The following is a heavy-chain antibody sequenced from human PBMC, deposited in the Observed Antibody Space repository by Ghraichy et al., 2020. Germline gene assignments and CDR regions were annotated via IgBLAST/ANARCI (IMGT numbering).Heavy chain of an antibody. CDR3: ARGHCSSTSCYAEEDY. Sequence: SETLSLTCAVYGGSFSGYYWSWIRQPPGKGLEWIGEINHSGSTNYNPSLKSRVTISVDTSKNQFSLKLSSVTAADTAVYYCARGHCSSTSCYAEEDYWGQGTLVTVSS. V-gene: IGHV4-34*01. J-gene: IGHJ4*02. CDR1: GGSFSGYY. CDR2: INHSGST. D-gene: IGHD2-2*01.